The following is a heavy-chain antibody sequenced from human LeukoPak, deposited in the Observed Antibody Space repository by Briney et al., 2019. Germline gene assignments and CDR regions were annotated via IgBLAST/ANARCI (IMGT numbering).Heavy chain of an antibody. CDR1: GYSFATSW. D-gene: IGHD4-17*01. CDR2: IYPGDSDT. J-gene: IGHJ4*02. V-gene: IGHV5-51*01. Sequence: AGESLKISCKGSGYSFATSWIGRVRQMPGKGLECMGNIYPGDSDTRYSPSFQGQVTISVDKSISTVCLQWSSVKASDTAMYYCARPNEYGYYFDYWGEGTLVTVSS. CDR3: ARPNEYGYYFDY.